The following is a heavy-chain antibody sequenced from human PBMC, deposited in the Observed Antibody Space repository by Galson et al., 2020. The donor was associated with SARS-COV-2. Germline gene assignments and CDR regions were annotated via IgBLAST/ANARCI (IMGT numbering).Heavy chain of an antibody. J-gene: IGHJ5*02. Sequence: GGSLRLSFAAPGFTFSTYSMNWVRQAPGKGLEWVSSISRTSSISYAAPVRGRFTISRDNAKNSLYLQMNSLRAEDTAMYYCARDEGTHYDFWSGVYNNWFDPWGQGTLVTVS. CDR3: ARDEGTHYDFWSGVYNNWFDP. V-gene: IGHV3-21*01. D-gene: IGHD3-3*01. CDR1: GFTFSTYS. CDR2: ISRTSSI.